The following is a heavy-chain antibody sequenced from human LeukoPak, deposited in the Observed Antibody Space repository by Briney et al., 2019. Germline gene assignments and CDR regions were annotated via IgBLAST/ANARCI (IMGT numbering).Heavy chain of an antibody. CDR3: ARDLGSTVIVGGDAFDL. J-gene: IGHJ3*01. V-gene: IGHV1-2*02. CDR1: GYIFIDYY. Sequence: GASVNVSFKASGYIFIDYYLHWVRQAPGQGLEWMGWMNPNSGGTNYAQKFQGRITMTGDTSTAYLELSRLRSDDTAVYYCARDLGSTVIVGGDAFDLWGQGTMVTVSS. D-gene: IGHD2/OR15-2a*01. CDR2: MNPNSGGT.